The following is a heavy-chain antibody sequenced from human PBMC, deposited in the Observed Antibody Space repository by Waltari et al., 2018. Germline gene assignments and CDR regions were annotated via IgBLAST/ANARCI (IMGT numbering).Heavy chain of an antibody. Sequence: EVQLVESGGGLVKPGGSLRLSCAASGFTFSSYIMTWVRQAPGKGLEWVSSISSSSSYIYYADSVKGRFTISRDNAKNSLYLQMNSLRAEDTAVYYCARDRPNYDFWSGYFYWGQGTLVTVSS. CDR3: ARDRPNYDFWSGYFY. V-gene: IGHV3-21*01. CDR2: ISSSSSYI. J-gene: IGHJ4*02. CDR1: GFTFSSYI. D-gene: IGHD3-3*01.